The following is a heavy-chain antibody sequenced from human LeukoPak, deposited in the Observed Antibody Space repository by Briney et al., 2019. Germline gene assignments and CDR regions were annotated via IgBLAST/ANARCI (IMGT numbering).Heavy chain of an antibody. CDR3: AKDPFLYYYDSSGYSP. CDR2: IVVGSGNT. D-gene: IGHD3-22*01. CDR1: GFTFTSSA. V-gene: IGHV1-58*02. Sequence: SVKVSCKASGFTFTSSAMQWVRQARGQRLEWIGWIVVGSGNTNYAQKFQERVTITRDMSTSTAYMELSSLRSEDTAVYYCAKDPFLYYYDSSGYSPWGQGTLVTVSS. J-gene: IGHJ5*02.